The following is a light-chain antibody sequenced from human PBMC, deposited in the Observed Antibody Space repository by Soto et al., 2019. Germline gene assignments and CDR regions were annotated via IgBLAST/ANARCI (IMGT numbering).Light chain of an antibody. CDR2: DTS. J-gene: IGKJ3*01. Sequence: EIVMTQYPTILSVSPGERATLSCMASQTVSSKLAWYQHKPGQAPRLLIYDTSNRATGIPARFSGSGSGTDFTLTISSLEPEDFAVYYCQQRSNWPPTFGPGTKVDIK. V-gene: IGKV3-11*01. CDR1: QTVSSK. CDR3: QQRSNWPPT.